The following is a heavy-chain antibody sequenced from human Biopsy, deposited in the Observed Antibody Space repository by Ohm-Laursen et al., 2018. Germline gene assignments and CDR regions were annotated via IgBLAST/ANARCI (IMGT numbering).Heavy chain of an antibody. CDR3: ARMPHFDY. J-gene: IGHJ4*02. CDR2: IYYTGST. CDR1: RDSISNYY. V-gene: IGHV4-59*01. Sequence: GTLSLTCTVSRDSISNYYWTWIRQSPGKGLEWIGYIYYTGSTNYNPSVKSRVTISVDTSKNQFSLKLNSVTAADTAVYYCARMPHFDYWGQGTLVTVSS. D-gene: IGHD2-2*01.